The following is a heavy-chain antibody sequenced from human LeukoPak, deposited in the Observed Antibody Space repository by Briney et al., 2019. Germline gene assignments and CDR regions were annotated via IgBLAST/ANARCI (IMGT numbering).Heavy chain of an antibody. CDR1: GGSISSYY. D-gene: IGHD6-13*01. V-gene: IGHV4-4*07. CDR2: IYTSGST. CDR3: ARGRAAAGKLDY. Sequence: PETLSLTCTVSGGSISSYYWSWIRQPAGKGLEWIGRIYTSGSTNYNPSLKSRVTMSVDASKNQFSLKLSSVTAADTAVYYCARGRAAAGKLDYWGQGTLVTVSS. J-gene: IGHJ4*02.